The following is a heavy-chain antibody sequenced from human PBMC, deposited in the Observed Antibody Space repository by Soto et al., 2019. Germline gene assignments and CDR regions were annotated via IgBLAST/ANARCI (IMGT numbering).Heavy chain of an antibody. CDR1: GYTFTSYA. CDR2: INAGNGNT. J-gene: IGHJ4*02. Sequence: ASVKVSCKASGYTFTSYAMHWVRQAPGQRLEWMGWINAGNGNTKCSQKFQDRVTITRDTSASTAYMELSSMRSEDTAVYYCARGESVVGDSWGQGTLVTVSS. CDR3: ARGESVVGDS. V-gene: IGHV1-3*01. D-gene: IGHD2-15*01.